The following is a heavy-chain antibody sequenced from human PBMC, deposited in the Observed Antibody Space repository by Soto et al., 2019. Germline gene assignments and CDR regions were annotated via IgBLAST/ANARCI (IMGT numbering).Heavy chain of an antibody. J-gene: IGHJ6*02. Sequence: QVQLVESGGGVVQPERSLRLSCAASGFTFRHCGIHWVRQAPGKGLEWVAVMWFDGTGEYYADSVKGRFTISRDNSESTRYLQMSSLSAEDTAGYDCTRDVIVPAELGYYYSGMHVWGQGTTVTVSS. D-gene: IGHD7-27*01. CDR1: GFTFRHCG. CDR2: MWFDGTGE. CDR3: TRDVIVPAELGYYYSGMHV. V-gene: IGHV3-33*01.